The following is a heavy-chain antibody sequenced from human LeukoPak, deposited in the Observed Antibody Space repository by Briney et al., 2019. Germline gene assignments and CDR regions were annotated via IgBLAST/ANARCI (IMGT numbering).Heavy chain of an antibody. CDR2: IWYDGGQK. D-gene: IGHD4-4*01. CDR3: ARDPSLRVTLDY. V-gene: IGHV3-33*01. Sequence: PGESLRLSCAASGFTFTNYGMHWVRQAPGKGLEWVAVIWYDGGQKYYADSVKGRFTISRDNTKNTLYLQMNSLRVEDTAVYYCARDPSLRVTLDYWGQGTLVTASS. J-gene: IGHJ4*02. CDR1: GFTFTNYG.